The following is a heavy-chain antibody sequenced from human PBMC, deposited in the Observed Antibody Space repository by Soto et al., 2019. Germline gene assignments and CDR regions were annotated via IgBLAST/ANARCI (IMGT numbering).Heavy chain of an antibody. CDR2: ISTYNGDT. J-gene: IGHJ6*02. V-gene: IGHV1-18*01. CDR1: CYTFTRSG. D-gene: IGHD5-12*01. CDR3: AREGVAPYYYYGMDV. Sequence: SVKVSCKASCYTFTRSGISWVRQAPGQGLEWMGWISTYNGDTNYAQTFQGRVTMTTDTSTSTVHMEVRSLRSDDTAVYYCAREGVAPYYYYGMDVWGQGTPVTVSS.